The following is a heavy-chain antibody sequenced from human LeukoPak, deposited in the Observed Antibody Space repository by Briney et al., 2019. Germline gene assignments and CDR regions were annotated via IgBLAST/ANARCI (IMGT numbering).Heavy chain of an antibody. CDR3: ARDPVGGAFDI. V-gene: IGHV3-30*04. J-gene: IGHJ3*02. Sequence: GGSLRLSCAASGFMFTDFAMHWVRQAPGKGLQWVAVISNDERNKYYADSVKGRFTISRDNSEDSLYLQMNSLRAEDTAVYYCARDPVGGAFDISGHRAIFTASS. D-gene: IGHD3-16*01. CDR2: ISNDERNK. CDR1: GFMFTDFA.